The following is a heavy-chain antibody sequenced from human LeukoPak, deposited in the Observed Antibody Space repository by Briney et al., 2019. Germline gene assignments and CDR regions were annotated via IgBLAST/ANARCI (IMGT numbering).Heavy chain of an antibody. CDR2: IYPGDSDI. Sequence: GESLKISCKGSGYSFTSYWIGWVRQMPGEGLEWMGIIYPGDSDIRYSPSFQGQVTISADKSISTAYLQWSSLKASDTAIYYCARQYASGIAAAGGIDYWGQGTLVTVSS. D-gene: IGHD6-13*01. CDR3: ARQYASGIAAAGGIDY. CDR1: GYSFTSYW. V-gene: IGHV5-51*01. J-gene: IGHJ4*02.